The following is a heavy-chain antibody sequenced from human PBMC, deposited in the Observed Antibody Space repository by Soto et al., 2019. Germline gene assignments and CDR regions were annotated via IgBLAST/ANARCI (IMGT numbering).Heavy chain of an antibody. D-gene: IGHD1-1*01. J-gene: IGHJ4*02. V-gene: IGHV1-18*01. CDR2: ISAHNGNT. Sequence: QVHLVQSGAEVKKPGASVKVSCKGSGYAFTTYGIPWVRQAPGQGLEWMGWISAHNGNTNYAQKLQGRVTVTRDTSTSTAYMELRSLRSDDTAVYYCAGGRYGDYWGQGALVTVSS. CDR3: AGGRYGDY. CDR1: GYAFTTYG.